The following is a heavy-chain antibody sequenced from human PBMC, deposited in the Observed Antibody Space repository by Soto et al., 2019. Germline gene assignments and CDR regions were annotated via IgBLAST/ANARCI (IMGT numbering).Heavy chain of an antibody. J-gene: IGHJ6*02. D-gene: IGHD6-13*01. V-gene: IGHV3-23*01. CDR3: GKVRGSSTWYGMEV. Sequence: DVQLLQSGGGLVQPGESLRLSCAASGFTFSNYGMSWVRQAPGKGLEWVSSVSGSGGGTHHADSVKGRFSISRDNSKNTLYLQMNSLRAEDTAVYYCGKVRGSSTWYGMEVWGQGTTVTVSS. CDR2: VSGSGGGT. CDR1: GFTFSNYG.